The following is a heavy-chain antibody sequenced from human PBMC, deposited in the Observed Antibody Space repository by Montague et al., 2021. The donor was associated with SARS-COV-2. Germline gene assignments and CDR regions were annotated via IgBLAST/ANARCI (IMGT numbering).Heavy chain of an antibody. J-gene: IGHJ4*02. V-gene: IGHV4-39*01. CDR2: IYHNGKT. D-gene: IGHD3-3*01. Sequence: SETLSLTCNVSGDSITSTRYFWGWIRQPPGKALEWIGSIYHNGKTYYNPALERRALMSIDTSKNQFSLRLSSVIASDTAVYYCAVEVEYFFDNWGQGFLVSVSS. CDR3: AVEVEYFFDN. CDR1: GDSITSTRYF.